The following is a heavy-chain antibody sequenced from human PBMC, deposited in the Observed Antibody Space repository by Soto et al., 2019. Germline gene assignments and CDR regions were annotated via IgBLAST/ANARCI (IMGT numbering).Heavy chain of an antibody. V-gene: IGHV3-30-3*01. CDR1: GFTFSSYA. CDR2: ISYDGSNK. D-gene: IGHD2-2*01. CDR3: ARDLGSSILDSPTLGYYYGMDV. J-gene: IGHJ6*02. Sequence: AGGSLRLSCAASGFTFSSYAMHWVRQAPGKGLEWVAVISYDGSNKYYADSVKGRFTISRDNSKNTLYLQMNSLRAEDTAVYYCARDLGSSILDSPTLGYYYGMDVCGQETTVTVSS.